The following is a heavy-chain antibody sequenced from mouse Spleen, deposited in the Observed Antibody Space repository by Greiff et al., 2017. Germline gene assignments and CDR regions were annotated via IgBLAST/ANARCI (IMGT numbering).Heavy chain of an antibody. CDR1: GYSITSGYY. Sequence: ESGPGLVKPSQSLSLTCSVTGYSITSGYYWNWIRQFPGNKLEWMGYISYDGSNNYNPSLKNRISITRDTSKNQFFLKLNSVTTEDTATYYCARRRADYGNPGYFDYWGQGTTLTVSS. V-gene: IGHV3-6*01. CDR2: ISYDGSN. D-gene: IGHD2-1*01. J-gene: IGHJ2*01. CDR3: ARRRADYGNPGYFDY.